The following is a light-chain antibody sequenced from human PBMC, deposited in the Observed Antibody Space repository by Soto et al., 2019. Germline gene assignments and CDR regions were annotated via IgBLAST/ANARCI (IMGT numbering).Light chain of an antibody. V-gene: IGKV3-20*01. Sequence: ETVLTQSPGTLSLSPGDRATLSCRASQNVYSNFVGWYQQRPGQAPRLLIYGTSTRATDIPDRFSGSGSGTDFTLTISRLEPDEFVVYFCHQYGNSPLTFGPGTKVDF. CDR2: GTS. J-gene: IGKJ3*01. CDR1: QNVYSNF. CDR3: HQYGNSPLT.